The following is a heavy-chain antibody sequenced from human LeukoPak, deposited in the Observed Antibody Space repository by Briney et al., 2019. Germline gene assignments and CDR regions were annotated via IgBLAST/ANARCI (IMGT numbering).Heavy chain of an antibody. CDR1: GGSISSSNW. Sequence: SSETLSLTCAVSGGSISSSNWWSWVRQPPGKGLEWIGEIYHSGSTNYNPSLKSRVTISVDKSKNQFSLKLSSVTAADTAVYYCARGGCSSTRQNDDAFDIWGQGTMVTVSS. J-gene: IGHJ3*02. V-gene: IGHV4-4*02. CDR3: ARGGCSSTRQNDDAFDI. D-gene: IGHD2-2*01. CDR2: IYHSGST.